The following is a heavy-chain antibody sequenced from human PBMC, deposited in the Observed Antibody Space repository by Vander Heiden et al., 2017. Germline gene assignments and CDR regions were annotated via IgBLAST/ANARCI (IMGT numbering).Heavy chain of an antibody. D-gene: IGHD5-18*01. Sequence: EVQLVESGGGLVQPGRSLRLSCAASGFTFDDYAMHWVRQAPGKGLEWVSGINWNSGSIGYADSVKGRFTISRDNAKNSLYLQMNSLRAEDTALYYCAKVLRGYSYGYYFDYWGQGTLVTVSS. J-gene: IGHJ4*02. CDR2: INWNSGSI. CDR1: GFTFDDYA. V-gene: IGHV3-9*01. CDR3: AKVLRGYSYGYYFDY.